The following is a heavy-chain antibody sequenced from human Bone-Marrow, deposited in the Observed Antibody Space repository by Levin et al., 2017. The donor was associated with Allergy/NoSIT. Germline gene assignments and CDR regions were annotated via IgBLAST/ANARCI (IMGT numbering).Heavy chain of an antibody. CDR1: GFTVSSNY. J-gene: IGHJ4*02. CDR3: ARDKGNSGYKGAIDY. CDR2: IYTSGNT. V-gene: IGHV3-53*01. Sequence: GESLKISCAASGFTVSSNYMSWVRQAPGKGLEWVSVIYTSGNTYYADSVKGRFTISRDNSKNTLYLQMNSLRAEDTAVYYCARDKGNSGYKGAIDYWGQGTLVTVSS. D-gene: IGHD5-12*01.